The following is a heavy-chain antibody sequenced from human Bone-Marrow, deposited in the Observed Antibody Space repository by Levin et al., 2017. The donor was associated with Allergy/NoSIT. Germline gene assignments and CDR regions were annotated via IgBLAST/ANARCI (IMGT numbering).Heavy chain of an antibody. D-gene: IGHD3-3*01. CDR3: ARGGGGLEANLEFDF. CDR2: VYHSETT. CDR1: ETSIRNYY. Sequence: SETLSLTCTVSETSIRNYYWNLIRQPPGKGLEWIGYVYHSETTKYNPSLKSRVTIAGDTATNQFSLRLDSVSAADTAVYYCARGGGGLEANLEFDFWGQGVLVTVSS. V-gene: IGHV4-59*01. J-gene: IGHJ4*02.